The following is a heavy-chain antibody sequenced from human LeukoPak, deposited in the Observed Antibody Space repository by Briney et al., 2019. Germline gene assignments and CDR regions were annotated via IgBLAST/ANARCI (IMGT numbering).Heavy chain of an antibody. CDR1: GFTFSSYT. Sequence: GGSLRLSCAASGFTFSSYTMNWVRQAPGKGLEWVSYISTASSAIDYADSVKGRFTISRDNAKNSLYLQMNSLRAEDTAVYYCAKDWAVYSSSWYFDYWGQGTLVTVSS. V-gene: IGHV3-48*01. J-gene: IGHJ4*02. CDR3: AKDWAVYSSSWYFDY. D-gene: IGHD6-13*01. CDR2: ISTASSAI.